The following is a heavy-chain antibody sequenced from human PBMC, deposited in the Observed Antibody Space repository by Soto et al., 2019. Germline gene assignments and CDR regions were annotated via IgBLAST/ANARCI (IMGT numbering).Heavy chain of an antibody. CDR2: ISAYNANI. J-gene: IGHJ4*02. V-gene: IGHV1-18*01. CDR3: ARGRYLDY. Sequence: QVHLVQSGAEVKKPGASVKVSCKASGYTFTTYGIAWVRQAPGQGLEWLGWISAYNANIDYAQRLQGRVTITTDTSTSTAQRELRSLRSDVTAVYSCARGRYLDYWGQGTLVTVSS. D-gene: IGHD1-26*01. CDR1: GYTFTTYG.